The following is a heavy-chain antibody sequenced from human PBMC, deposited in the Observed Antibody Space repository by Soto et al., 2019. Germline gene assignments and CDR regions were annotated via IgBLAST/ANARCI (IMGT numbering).Heavy chain of an antibody. D-gene: IGHD2-15*01. V-gene: IGHV4-59*01. Sequence: SETLSLTCTILGLSITSYYWSWIRQPTGKGLEWIGYIYYSGSTNYNPSLKSRVTISVDTSKNQFSLKLSSVTAADTAVYYCARVSGYCSGGSCYRYYFDYWGQGTLVTVS. CDR1: GLSITSYY. CDR3: ARVSGYCSGGSCYRYYFDY. CDR2: IYYSGST. J-gene: IGHJ4*02.